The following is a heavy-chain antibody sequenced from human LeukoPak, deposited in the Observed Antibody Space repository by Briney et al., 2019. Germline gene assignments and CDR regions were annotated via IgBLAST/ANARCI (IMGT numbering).Heavy chain of an antibody. CDR3: ARWGPRRIAVAGTGPYYYYMDV. D-gene: IGHD6-19*01. CDR1: GYTFTGYY. V-gene: IGHV1-2*02. CDR2: INPNSGGT. Sequence: ASVKVSCKASGYTFTGYYMHWVRQAPGQGLEWMGWINPNSGGTNYAQKFQGRVTMTRDTSISTAYMELSRLRSDNTAVYYCARWGPRRIAVAGTGPYYYYMDVWGKGTTVTVSS. J-gene: IGHJ6*03.